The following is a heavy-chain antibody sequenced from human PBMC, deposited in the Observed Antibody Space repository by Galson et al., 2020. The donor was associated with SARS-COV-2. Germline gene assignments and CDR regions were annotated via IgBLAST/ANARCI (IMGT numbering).Heavy chain of an antibody. V-gene: IGHV4-34*01. CDR2: INSSGST. CDR1: GGSFSGYY. CDR3: AREENFFLLVTVTRMCYFDY. J-gene: IGHJ4*02. Sequence: SQTLSLTCAVYGGSFSGYYWSWIRQPPGKGLEWIGEINSSGSTNYNPSLTSRVTISVDTSKNHFSLKLSSVTAADTAVYYCAREENFFLLVTVTRMCYFDYWGRGTLATVSS. D-gene: IGHD2-21*02.